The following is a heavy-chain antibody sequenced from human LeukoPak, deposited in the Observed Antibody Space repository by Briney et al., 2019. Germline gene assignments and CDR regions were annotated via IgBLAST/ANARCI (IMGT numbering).Heavy chain of an antibody. J-gene: IGHJ4*02. CDR1: GFTVSSNY. CDR2: IYIGGST. V-gene: IGHV3-66*01. Sequence: GGSLRLSCAAFGFTVSSNYMSWVRQAPGKGLEWVSIIYIGGSTYYADSVKGRFTISRDNSKNTLYLQMNSLRAEDTAVYYCARTYYYGSGSNDYWGQGTLVTVSS. D-gene: IGHD3-10*01. CDR3: ARTYYYGSGSNDY.